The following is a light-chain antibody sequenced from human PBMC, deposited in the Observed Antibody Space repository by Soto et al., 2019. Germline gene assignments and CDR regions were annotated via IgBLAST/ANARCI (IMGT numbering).Light chain of an antibody. Sequence: DIQMTQSPSTLSASVGDRITITCRASQGISDWLALYQQRPGKAPKLLIYDVSTLNSGVPSRFSGSGSGTEFTLTISSLQPDDFATYYCQQYGRYPLTFGGGTKVDIK. V-gene: IGKV1-5*01. J-gene: IGKJ4*01. CDR1: QGISDW. CDR3: QQYGRYPLT. CDR2: DVS.